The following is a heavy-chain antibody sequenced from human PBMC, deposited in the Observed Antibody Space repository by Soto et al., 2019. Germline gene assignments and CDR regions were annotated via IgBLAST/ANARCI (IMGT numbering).Heavy chain of an antibody. V-gene: IGHV1-69*13. CDR3: ARDENIVVVGARWFDP. J-gene: IGHJ5*02. CDR2: IIPIFGTA. Sequence: GASVKVSCKASGYTFTDYYMHWVRQAPGQGLEWMGGIIPIFGTANYAQKFQGRVTITADESTSTAYMELSSLRSEDTAVYYCARDENIVVVGARWFDPWGQGTLVTVSS. D-gene: IGHD2-2*01. CDR1: GYTFTDYY.